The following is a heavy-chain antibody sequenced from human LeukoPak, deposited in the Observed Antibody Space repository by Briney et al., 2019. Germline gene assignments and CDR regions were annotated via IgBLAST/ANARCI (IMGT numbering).Heavy chain of an antibody. V-gene: IGHV3-23*01. CDR3: ARHFYYDDRGYYVRPLDS. CDR1: GFTFSSYA. CDR2: ISGSGGDT. Sequence: GGSLRLSCAASGFTFSSYAMSWVRQAPGKGLEWVSSISGSGGDTYHADSVKGRFTISRDNSKNTLYLQMNGLSAEDTDIYYCARHFYYDDRGYYVRPLDSWGQGTLVTVSS. J-gene: IGHJ4*02. D-gene: IGHD3-22*01.